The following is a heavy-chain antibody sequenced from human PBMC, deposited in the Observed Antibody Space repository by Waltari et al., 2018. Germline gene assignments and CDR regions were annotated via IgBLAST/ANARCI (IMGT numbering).Heavy chain of an antibody. Sequence: QGQLQQWGPGLLKPSETLSLTCTVHGGSFNDYFWTWIRQAPGKGLEWVGESHHSGYTNYNPSLKSRVSISVDTSKREFSLKMTSVTAADTAMYYCARGLIYCSSGSCVGYWGQGTLVTVSS. D-gene: IGHD2-15*01. CDR1: GGSFNDYF. J-gene: IGHJ4*02. CDR3: ARGLIYCSSGSCVGY. CDR2: SHHSGYT. V-gene: IGHV4-34*01.